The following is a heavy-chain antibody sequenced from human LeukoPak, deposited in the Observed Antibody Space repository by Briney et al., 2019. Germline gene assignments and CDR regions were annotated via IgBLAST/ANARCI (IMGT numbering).Heavy chain of an antibody. CDR1: GYTFTSYA. D-gene: IGHD1-26*01. Sequence: ASVKVSCKASGYTFTSYAMNWVRQAPGQGLEWMGWINTNTGNPTYAQGFTGRFVFSSDTSVSTAYLQISSLKAEDTAVYYCARDSRREAYSGSYWGVYYFDYWGQGPLVTVSS. J-gene: IGHJ4*02. CDR3: ARDSRREAYSGSYWGVYYFDY. V-gene: IGHV7-4-1*02. CDR2: INTNTGNP.